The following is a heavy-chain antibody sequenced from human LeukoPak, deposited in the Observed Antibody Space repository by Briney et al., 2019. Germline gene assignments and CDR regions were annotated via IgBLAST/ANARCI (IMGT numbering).Heavy chain of an antibody. CDR2: INSDGSST. V-gene: IGHV3-74*01. Sequence: SGGSLRLSCAASGFTFSSYWMHWVRQAPGKGLVWVSRINSDGSSTSYADSVKGRFTISRDNAKNTLYLQMNSLRAEDTAVYYCARDGGSTSSSYYYYYYGMDVWGQGTTVTVSS. D-gene: IGHD2-2*01. J-gene: IGHJ6*02. CDR1: GFTFSSYW. CDR3: ARDGGSTSSSYYYYYYGMDV.